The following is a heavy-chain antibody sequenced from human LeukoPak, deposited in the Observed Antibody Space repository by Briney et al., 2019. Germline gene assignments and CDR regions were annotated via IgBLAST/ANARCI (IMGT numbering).Heavy chain of an antibody. V-gene: IGHV3-30-3*01. CDR2: ISYDGSNK. D-gene: IGHD2-2*02. CDR1: GFTFSSYA. CDR3: ARDRIYCSSTSCYTPDYYYYGMDV. J-gene: IGHJ6*02. Sequence: PGGSLRLSCAASGFTFSSYAMHWVRQAPGKGLEWVAVISYDGSNKYYADSAKGRFTISRDNSKNTLYLQMNSLRAEDTAVYYCARDRIYCSSTSCYTPDYYYYGMDVWGQGTTVTVSS.